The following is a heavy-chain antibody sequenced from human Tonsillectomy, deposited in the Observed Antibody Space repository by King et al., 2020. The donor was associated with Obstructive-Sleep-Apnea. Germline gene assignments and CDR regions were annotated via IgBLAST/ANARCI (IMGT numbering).Heavy chain of an antibody. V-gene: IGHV3-13*04. J-gene: IGHJ4*02. Sequence: VQLVESGGGLVQPGWSLRLSCAAAGFTFSSYDMHWVRQATGKGLEWVSAIVTAGDPHFTGSVKGRFTISRENDKNSLYFQMNSLRAGDTAVYYCARASPAAAGTDLFDYWGQGTLVTVSS. CDR1: GFTFSSYD. CDR3: ARASPAAAGTDLFDY. CDR2: IVTAGDP. D-gene: IGHD6-13*01.